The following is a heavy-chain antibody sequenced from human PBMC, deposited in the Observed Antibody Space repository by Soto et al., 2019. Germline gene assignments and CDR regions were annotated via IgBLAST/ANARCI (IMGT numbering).Heavy chain of an antibody. CDR3: ARLTDYGDPLDY. CDR2: IYYSGST. V-gene: IGHV4-31*03. CDR1: GGSISSGGYY. Sequence: SETLSLTCTVSGGSISSGGYYWSWIRQHPGKGLEWIGYIYYSGSTYYNPSLKSRVTMSVDTSKNQFSLKLSSVTAADTAVYYCARLTDYGDPLDYWGQGTLVTVSS. J-gene: IGHJ4*02. D-gene: IGHD4-17*01.